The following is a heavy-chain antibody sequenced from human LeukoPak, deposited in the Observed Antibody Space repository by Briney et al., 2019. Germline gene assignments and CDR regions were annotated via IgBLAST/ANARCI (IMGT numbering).Heavy chain of an antibody. CDR3: ARGRSITILRGVAISDGFDI. V-gene: IGHV3-21*06. CDR2: IATSSDYI. D-gene: IGHD3-10*01. Sequence: GRSLRLSCAASGFTFSTYSMNWVRQAPGKGLEWVSSIATSSDYIYYAGSLKGRFTISRDNAKNSLYLHMNSLRPDDTAVYYCARGRSITILRGVAISDGFDIWGQGTKVTVS. CDR1: GFTFSTYS. J-gene: IGHJ3*02.